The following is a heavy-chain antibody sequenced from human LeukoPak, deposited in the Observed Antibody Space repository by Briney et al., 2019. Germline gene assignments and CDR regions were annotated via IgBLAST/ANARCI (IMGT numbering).Heavy chain of an antibody. J-gene: IGHJ4*02. CDR1: GGSISSSSYY. CDR2: IYYSGST. D-gene: IGHD3-22*01. CDR3: ARHPPIFYDSSGYYSPSALDY. V-gene: IGHV4-39*01. Sequence: KPSETLSLTCTVSGGSISSSSYYWGWIRQPPGKGPEWIGSIYYSGSTYYNPSLKSRVTISVDTSKNQFSLKLSSVTAADTAVYYCARHPPIFYDSSGYYSPSALDYWGQGTLVTVSS.